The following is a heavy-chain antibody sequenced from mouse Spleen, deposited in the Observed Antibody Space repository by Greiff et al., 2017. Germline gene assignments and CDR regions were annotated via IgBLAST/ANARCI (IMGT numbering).Heavy chain of an antibody. D-gene: IGHD1-1*01. CDR2: IWSGGST. V-gene: IGHV2-2*01. J-gene: IGHJ3*01. Sequence: QVHVKQSGPGLVQPSQSLSITCTVSGFSLTSYGVHWVRQSPGKGLEWLGVIWSGGSTDYNAAFISRLSISKDNSKSQVFFKMNSLQADDTAIYYCARTGDYGVRDFAYWGQGTLVTVSA. CDR3: ARTGDYGVRDFAY. CDR1: GFSLTSYG.